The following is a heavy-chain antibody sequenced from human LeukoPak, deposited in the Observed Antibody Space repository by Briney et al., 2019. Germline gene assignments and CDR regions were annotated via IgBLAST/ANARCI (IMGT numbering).Heavy chain of an antibody. CDR3: ARIVGATGGFDY. Sequence: ASVKVSCKASGYTFTGYYMHWVRQAPGQGLEWMGWINPNSGGTNYAQKFQGRVTMTRDTSISTAYMELSRLRSDDTAVYYCARIVGATGGFDYWGQGTLVTVSS. V-gene: IGHV1-2*02. CDR2: INPNSGGT. CDR1: GYTFTGYY. J-gene: IGHJ4*02. D-gene: IGHD1-26*01.